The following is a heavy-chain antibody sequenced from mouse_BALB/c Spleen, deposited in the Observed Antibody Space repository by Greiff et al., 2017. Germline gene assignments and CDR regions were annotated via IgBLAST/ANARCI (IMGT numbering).Heavy chain of an antibody. CDR2: ISYSGST. CDR1: GYSITSYYA. V-gene: IGHV3-2*02. CDR3: AREGYARYYAMDY. Sequence: EVKLQESGPGLVKPSQSLSLTCTVTGYSITSYYAWNWIRQFPGNKLEWMGYISYSGSTSYNPSLKSRISITRDTSKNQFFLQLNSVTTEDTATYYCAREGYARYYAMDYWGQGTSVTVSS. D-gene: IGHD2-10*02. J-gene: IGHJ4*01.